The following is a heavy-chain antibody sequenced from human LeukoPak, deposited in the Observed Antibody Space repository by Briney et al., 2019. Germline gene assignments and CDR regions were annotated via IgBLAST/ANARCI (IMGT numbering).Heavy chain of an antibody. CDR3: ERDRGDFWSGYYPSDY. D-gene: IGHD3-3*01. V-gene: IGHV1-18*01. CDR2: ISAYNGNT. CDR1: GYTFTSYG. Sequence: ASVKVSCKASGYTFTSYGISWVRQAPGQGLEWMGWISAYNGNTNYAQKLQGRVTMTTDTSTSTAYMELRSLRSDDTAVYYCERDRGDFWSGYYPSDYWGQGTLVTVSS. J-gene: IGHJ4*02.